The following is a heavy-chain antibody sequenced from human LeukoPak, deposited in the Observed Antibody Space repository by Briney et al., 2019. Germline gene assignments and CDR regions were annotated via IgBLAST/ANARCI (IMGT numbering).Heavy chain of an antibody. D-gene: IGHD2-2*01. CDR1: GYTFTKYW. J-gene: IGHJ2*01. V-gene: IGHV5-51*01. CDR2: IHPGDSHT. Sequence: RGESLKISCEGSGYTFTKYWIGWVRQMPGKGLEWMGIIHPGDSHTWYSPSFQGQVTISADKSISMAYLQWSSLKASDTAMYFCARQPGMTAKSWYFDLWGRGTLVTVSS. CDR3: ARQPGMTAKSWYFDL.